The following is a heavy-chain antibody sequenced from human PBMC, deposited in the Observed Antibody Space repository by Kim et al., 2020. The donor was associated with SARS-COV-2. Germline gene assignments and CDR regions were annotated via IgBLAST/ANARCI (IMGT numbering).Heavy chain of an antibody. Sequence: PKIQGRGTINRDTSASTAFMELSSLTSEDTAIYYCARDGTTRNGGYYFDYWGQGALVTVSS. CDR3: ARDGTTRNGGYYFDY. V-gene: IGHV1-3*01. J-gene: IGHJ4*01. D-gene: IGHD1-1*01.